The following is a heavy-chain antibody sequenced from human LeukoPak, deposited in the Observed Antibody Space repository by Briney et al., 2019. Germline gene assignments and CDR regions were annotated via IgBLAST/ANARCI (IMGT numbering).Heavy chain of an antibody. CDR3: ARALYADWGYYFDY. CDR1: GFTFSSYA. D-gene: IGHD7-27*01. Sequence: GGSLRLSCAASGFTFSSYAMHWVRQAPGKGLEYGSAISSNGGSTYYANSVKGRFTISRDNSKNTLYLQMGSLRAEDMAVYYCARALYADWGYYFDYWGQGTLVTVSS. J-gene: IGHJ4*02. CDR2: ISSNGGST. V-gene: IGHV3-64*01.